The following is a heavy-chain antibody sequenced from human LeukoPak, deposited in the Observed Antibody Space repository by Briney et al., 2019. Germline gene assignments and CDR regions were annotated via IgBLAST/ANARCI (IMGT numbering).Heavy chain of an antibody. J-gene: IGHJ4*02. CDR3: ATGETGSTLGGY. Sequence: TSETLSLTCTVSGGPLSAYYWTWIRQPPGKGLEWIGYIYDSGSTNYNPSLKSRVTISEDTSKNQFSLKLTSVTAADTAVYYCATGETGSTLGGYWGQGTLVTVSS. V-gene: IGHV4-59*01. CDR1: GGPLSAYY. D-gene: IGHD1-1*01. CDR2: IYDSGST.